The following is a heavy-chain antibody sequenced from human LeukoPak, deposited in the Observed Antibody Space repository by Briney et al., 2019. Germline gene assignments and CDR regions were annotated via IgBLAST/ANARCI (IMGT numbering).Heavy chain of an antibody. CDR1: GYTLTELS. CDR2: FDPEDGET. J-gene: IGHJ6*03. Sequence: ASVKVSCKVSGYTLTELSMHWVRQAPGKGLEWVGGFDPEDGETIYAQKFQGRVTMTEDTSTDTAYMELSSLRSEDTAVYYCATDVPAAGPYYYYMDVWGKGTTVTVSS. V-gene: IGHV1-24*01. CDR3: ATDVPAAGPYYYYMDV. D-gene: IGHD6-13*01.